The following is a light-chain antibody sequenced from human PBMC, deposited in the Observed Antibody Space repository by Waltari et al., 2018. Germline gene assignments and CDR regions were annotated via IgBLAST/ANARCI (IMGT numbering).Light chain of an antibody. CDR3: LSRDSSSTMV. CDR1: SLRRYY. CDR2: RHD. Sequence: SSELTQDPAVSVSLGPTVRITCQGDSLRRYYASWYQQWPGQAPCLVLYRHDNRPSGIPDRFSGSTSGTTASLTITRAQVEDAGVYYCLSRDSSSTMVFGGGTTLTV. V-gene: IGLV3-19*01. J-gene: IGLJ2*01.